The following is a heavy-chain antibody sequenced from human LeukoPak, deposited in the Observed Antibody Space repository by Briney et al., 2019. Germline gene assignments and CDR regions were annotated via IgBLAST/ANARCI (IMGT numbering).Heavy chain of an antibody. CDR1: GFTFSSYG. CDR2: VSYDGSNK. Sequence: SGGSLRLSCAASGFTFSSYGMHWVRQAPGKGLEWVAVVSYDGSNKYYADSVKGRFTISRDNSTNTLYLQMNSLRAEDTAVYYCAKSSSDVVITQDAFDNWGQGTMVTVSS. J-gene: IGHJ3*02. D-gene: IGHD3-22*01. V-gene: IGHV3-30*18. CDR3: AKSSSDVVITQDAFDN.